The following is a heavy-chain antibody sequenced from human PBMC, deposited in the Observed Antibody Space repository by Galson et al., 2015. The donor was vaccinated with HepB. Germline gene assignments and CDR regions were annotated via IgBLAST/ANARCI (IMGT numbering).Heavy chain of an antibody. V-gene: IGHV3-33*01. CDR2: IWYDGSNK. CDR1: GFTFSSYG. D-gene: IGHD3-9*01. Sequence: SLRLSCAASGFTFSSYGMHWVRQAPGKGLEWVAVIWYDGSNKYYADSVKGRFTISRDNSKNTLYLQMNSLRAEDTAVYYCAREGGYYDILTGYTPPGEFDYWGQGTLVTVSS. CDR3: AREGGYYDILTGYTPPGEFDY. J-gene: IGHJ4*02.